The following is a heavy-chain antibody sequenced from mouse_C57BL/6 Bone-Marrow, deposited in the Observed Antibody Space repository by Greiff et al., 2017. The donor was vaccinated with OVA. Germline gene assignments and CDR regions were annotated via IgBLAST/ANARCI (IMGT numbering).Heavy chain of an antibody. V-gene: IGHV14-4*01. Sequence: EVQLQQSGAELVRPGASVKLSCTASGFNIKDDYMHWVKQRPEQGLEWIGWIDPENGDTEYASKFQGKATITADTSSNTASLQLSSLTSEDTAVYYCTTRGYDYAGDGYFCVWGTGPTASASS. CDR2: IDPENGDT. D-gene: IGHD2-4*01. J-gene: IGHJ1*03. CDR1: GFNIKDDY. CDR3: TTRGYDYAGDGYFCV.